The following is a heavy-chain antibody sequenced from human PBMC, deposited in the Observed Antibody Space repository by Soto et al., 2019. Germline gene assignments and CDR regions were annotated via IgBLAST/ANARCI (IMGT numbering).Heavy chain of an antibody. D-gene: IGHD6-19*01. Sequence: SETLSLTCAVSGDSVTSNVWWSWVRQPPGKGLEWIGEAYHNGLTDYNPSLKSRVTMSVDTSKNEFSLKLTSLTAADTAIYYCERDAAVPGESDRFDYWGQGTLVTVSS. CDR2: AYHNGLT. CDR1: GDSVTSNVW. CDR3: ERDAAVPGESDRFDY. J-gene: IGHJ4*02. V-gene: IGHV4-4*02.